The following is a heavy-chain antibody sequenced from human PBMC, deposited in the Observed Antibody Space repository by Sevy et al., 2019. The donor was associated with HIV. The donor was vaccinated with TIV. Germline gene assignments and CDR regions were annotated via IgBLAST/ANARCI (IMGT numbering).Heavy chain of an antibody. CDR2: ISGHDGET. CDR1: GYRFTNFG. J-gene: IGHJ6*03. CDR3: ARGVDSYGAYYYYMDV. Sequence: ASVKVSCKASGYRFTNFGLSWVRQAPGQGLEWMGWISGHDGETNYAQRFQGRVTLTTDTSTRTAYMELRGLRSDDTATYYCARGVDSYGAYYYYMDVWGSGTTVTVSS. V-gene: IGHV1-18*01. D-gene: IGHD4-17*01.